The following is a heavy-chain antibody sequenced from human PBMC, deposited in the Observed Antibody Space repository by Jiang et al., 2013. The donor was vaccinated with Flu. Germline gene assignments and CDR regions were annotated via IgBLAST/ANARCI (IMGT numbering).Heavy chain of an antibody. CDR2: INPNSGGT. Sequence: GREVKKPGASVKVSCKASGXTFTGYYMHWVRQAPGQGLEWMGWINPNSGGTNYAQKFQGRVTMTRDTSISTAYMELSRLRSDDTAVYYCATPPWPHSASLPAAIGHYYYGMDVWGQGTTVTVSS. CDR1: GXTFTGYY. V-gene: IGHV1-2*02. CDR3: ATPPWPHSASLPAAIGHYYYGMDV. J-gene: IGHJ6*02. D-gene: IGHD2-2*02.